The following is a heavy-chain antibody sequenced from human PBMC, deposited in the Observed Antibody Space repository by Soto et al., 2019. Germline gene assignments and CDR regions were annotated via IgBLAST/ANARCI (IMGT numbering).Heavy chain of an antibody. CDR1: GASISSGGYY. CDR2: IYYSGST. J-gene: IGHJ4*02. V-gene: IGHV4-31*03. CDR3: ARAPLN. Sequence: QVHLQESGPGLLKPSQTLSLTCTVSGASISSGGYYWTWIRQHPGKGLEWLGYIYYSGSTYSNPSLKIRVTISVDASKNQFSLKLSSVTAADTAVYYCARAPLNGGQGTLVTVSS.